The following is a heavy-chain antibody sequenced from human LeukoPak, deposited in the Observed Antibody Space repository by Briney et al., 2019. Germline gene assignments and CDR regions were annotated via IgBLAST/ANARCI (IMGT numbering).Heavy chain of an antibody. CDR1: GFTFGSYW. J-gene: IGHJ4*02. V-gene: IGHV3-7*01. D-gene: IGHD4-17*01. Sequence: PGGSLRLSCVASGFTFGSYWMTWVRQAPGKGLEWVANIQPDGSQGLYVDSVKGRFIISRDNAKKSLYLQMNSLRAEDTAVYYCMRDPLYGALDSWGQGTLVTVSS. CDR2: IQPDGSQG. CDR3: MRDPLYGALDS.